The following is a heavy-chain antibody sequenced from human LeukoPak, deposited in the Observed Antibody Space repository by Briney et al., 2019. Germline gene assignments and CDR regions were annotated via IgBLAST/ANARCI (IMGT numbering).Heavy chain of an antibody. J-gene: IGHJ4*02. CDR3: AIFLWFGELSNYFDY. V-gene: IGHV5-51*01. CDR1: GYSFTSYW. D-gene: IGHD3-10*01. CDR2: IYPGDSDT. Sequence: GESLKISCKGSGYSFTSYWIGWVRQMPGKGLEWMGIIYPGDSDTRYSPSFQGQVTISADKSTSTAYLQWSSLKASDTAMYYCAIFLWFGELSNYFDYWGQGTLVTVSS.